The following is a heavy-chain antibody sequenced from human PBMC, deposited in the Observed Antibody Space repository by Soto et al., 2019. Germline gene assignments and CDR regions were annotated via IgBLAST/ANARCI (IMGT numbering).Heavy chain of an antibody. Sequence: SETLSLTCTVSGGSISSGGYYWSWIRQHPGKGLEWIGYIYYSGSTYYNPPLKSRVTISVDTSKNQFSLKLSSVTAADTAVYYCARGYCSSTSCSPWGAGYYFDYWGQGTLVTVSS. CDR3: ARGYCSSTSCSPWGAGYYFDY. J-gene: IGHJ4*02. CDR1: GGSISSGGYY. CDR2: IYYSGST. D-gene: IGHD2-2*01. V-gene: IGHV4-31*03.